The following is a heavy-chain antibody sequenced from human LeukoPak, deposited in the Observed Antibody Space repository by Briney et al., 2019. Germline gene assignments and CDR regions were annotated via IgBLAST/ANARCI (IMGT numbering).Heavy chain of an antibody. CDR2: NSNNGHDT. CDR3: VKGCGTTSCQGTGNY. CDR1: GFTFSAYA. Sequence: GRSLGLSCSVSGFTFSAYAIHWVRQAPAKGLEYVSANSNNGHDTYYADSVKGRFTVSRDNSKNTLYLQMSSLRAEDTAVYYGVKGCGTTSCQGTGNYWGQGTLVTVSS. D-gene: IGHD2-2*01. V-gene: IGHV3-64D*09. J-gene: IGHJ4*02.